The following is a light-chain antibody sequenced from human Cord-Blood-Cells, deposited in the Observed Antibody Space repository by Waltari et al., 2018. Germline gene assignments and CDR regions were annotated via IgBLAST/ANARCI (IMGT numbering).Light chain of an antibody. CDR2: EVS. CDR3: SSYTSSSTYV. J-gene: IGLJ1*01. CDR1: SSDVGGYNY. Sequence: QYALTQPASVSGSPGQSITISCTGTSSDVGGYNYVSWYQQHPGKAPKLMIYEVSNRPSWVSNRFSGSKSGNTASLTISGLQAEDEADYYCSSYTSSSTYVFGTGTKVTVL. V-gene: IGLV2-14*01.